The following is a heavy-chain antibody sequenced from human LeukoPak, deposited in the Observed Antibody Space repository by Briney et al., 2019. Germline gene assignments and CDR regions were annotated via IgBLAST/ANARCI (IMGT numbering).Heavy chain of an antibody. CDR1: GYSFTSYW. Sequence: NTGESLKISCKGSGYSFTSYWIGWVRQLPGKGLEWMGIIYPGDSDTTYSPSFQGQVTISADKSISTAYVQWSSLKASDSAIYYCARRGRGGSGFEDAFDIWGQGTMVTVSS. V-gene: IGHV5-51*01. D-gene: IGHD3-10*01. CDR2: IYPGDSDT. CDR3: ARRGRGGSGFEDAFDI. J-gene: IGHJ3*02.